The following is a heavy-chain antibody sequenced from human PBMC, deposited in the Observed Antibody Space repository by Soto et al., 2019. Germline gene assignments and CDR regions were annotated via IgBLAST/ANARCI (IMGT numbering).Heavy chain of an antibody. CDR1: GYTFTSYA. V-gene: IGHV1-3*01. J-gene: IGHJ4*02. CDR3: ARGGIFGVVIPWY. Sequence: ASVKVSCKASGYTFTSYAMHWVRQAPGQWLEWMGWINAGNGNTKYSRKFQGRVTITRDTSASTAYMELSSLRSEDTALYYCARGGIFGVVIPWYWGQGTLVTVSS. D-gene: IGHD3-3*01. CDR2: INAGNGNT.